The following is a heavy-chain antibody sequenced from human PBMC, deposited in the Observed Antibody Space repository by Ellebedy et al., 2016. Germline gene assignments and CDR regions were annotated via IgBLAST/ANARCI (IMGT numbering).Heavy chain of an antibody. CDR2: IKSDGSST. V-gene: IGHV3-23*01. J-gene: IGHJ5*02. D-gene: IGHD2/OR15-2a*01. CDR3: ARAGLRSTWYNWFDL. CDR1: GFSFSSYA. Sequence: GESLKISCAASGFSFSSYAMSWVRPAPGKGPEWVSRIKSDGSSTSHADSAKGRFTISRDSPRNTVYLQMNSLRVEDAAVYFCARAGLRSTWYNWFDLWGQGTLVSVSS.